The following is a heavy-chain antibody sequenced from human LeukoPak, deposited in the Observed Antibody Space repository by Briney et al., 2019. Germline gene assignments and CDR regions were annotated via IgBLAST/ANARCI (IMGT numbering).Heavy chain of an antibody. Sequence: GGSLRLSCAASGFSFSSYGMSWVRQAPGEGLEWVSSISSSSSYIYYADSVKGRFTISRDNAKNSLYLQMNSLRAEDTAVYYCARVRQLGTANYMDVWGKGTTVTVSS. V-gene: IGHV3-21*01. CDR3: ARVRQLGTANYMDV. CDR1: GFSFSSYG. CDR2: ISSSSSYI. J-gene: IGHJ6*03. D-gene: IGHD5-18*01.